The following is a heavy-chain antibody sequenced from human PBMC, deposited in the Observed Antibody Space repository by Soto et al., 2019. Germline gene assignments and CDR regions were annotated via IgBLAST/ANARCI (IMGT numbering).Heavy chain of an antibody. D-gene: IGHD2-15*01. Sequence: SETLSLTCTVSGGSISSSSYYWGWIRQPPGKGLEWIGSIYYSGSTYYNPSLKSRVTISVDTSKNQFSLKLSSVTAADTAVYYCARMCYCSGGSCAKYYYGMDVWGQGTTVTVSS. J-gene: IGHJ6*02. CDR1: GGSISSSSYY. CDR2: IYYSGST. V-gene: IGHV4-39*01. CDR3: ARMCYCSGGSCAKYYYGMDV.